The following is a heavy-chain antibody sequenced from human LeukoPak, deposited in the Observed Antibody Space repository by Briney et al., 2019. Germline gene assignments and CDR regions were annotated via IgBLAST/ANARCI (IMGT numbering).Heavy chain of an antibody. CDR2: ISYDGSNK. CDR1: GFTFSSYA. J-gene: IGHJ5*02. Sequence: GRSLRLSCAASGFTFSSYAMHWVRQAPGKELEWVAVISYDGSNKYYADSVKGRFTISRDNSKNTLYLQMNSLRAEDTAVYYCARDLCGWSRCRWFDPWGQGTLVTVSS. CDR3: ARDLCGWSRCRWFDP. D-gene: IGHD6-19*01. V-gene: IGHV3-30*04.